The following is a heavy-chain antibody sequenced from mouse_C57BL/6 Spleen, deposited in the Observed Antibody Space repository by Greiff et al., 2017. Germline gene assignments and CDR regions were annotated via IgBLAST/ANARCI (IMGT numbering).Heavy chain of an antibody. D-gene: IGHD1-1*01. CDR3: AREEVFTTVVATGYFDV. CDR2: IDPANGNT. Sequence: VQLQQSVAELVRPGASVKLSCTASGFNIKNTYMHWVKQRPEQGLEWIGRIDPANGNTKYAPKFQGKATITADTSSNTAYLQLSSLTSEDTAIYYCAREEVFTTVVATGYFDVWGTGTTVTVSS. J-gene: IGHJ1*03. CDR1: GFNIKNTY. V-gene: IGHV14-3*01.